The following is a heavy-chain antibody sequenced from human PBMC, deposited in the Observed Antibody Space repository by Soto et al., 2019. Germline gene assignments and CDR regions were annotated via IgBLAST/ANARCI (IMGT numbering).Heavy chain of an antibody. CDR1: GFTFSSYA. CDR3: VTQIINSRAFYI. Sequence: GGSLRLSCSASGFTFSSYAMHWVRQAPGKGLEYVSAIISNGGSTYYADSVKGRFTISRDNSKNTLYRQMSCLRAEDTAVYYCVTQIINSRAFYILGQGTIFTGSS. J-gene: IGHJ3*02. CDR2: IISNGGST. V-gene: IGHV3-64D*06.